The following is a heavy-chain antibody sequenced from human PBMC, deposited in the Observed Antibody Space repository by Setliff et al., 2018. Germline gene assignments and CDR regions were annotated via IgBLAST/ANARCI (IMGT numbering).Heavy chain of an antibody. J-gene: IGHJ5*02. CDR3: ARGGEYCDGVSCFSYNWFDM. Sequence: ASVKVSCKASGYTFTNYGITWVRQAPGQGLEWMGWINNYNFNTNYAQKLQGRVTITMDTPATTVYMEVTSLRSEDTAVYYCARGGEYCDGVSCFSYNWFDMWGQGTLVTVSS. CDR2: INNYNFNT. CDR1: GYTFTNYG. V-gene: IGHV1-18*01. D-gene: IGHD2-21*01.